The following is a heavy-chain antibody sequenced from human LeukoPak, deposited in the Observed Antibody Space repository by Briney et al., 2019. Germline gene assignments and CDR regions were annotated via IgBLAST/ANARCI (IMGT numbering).Heavy chain of an antibody. CDR3: AKSQEDDSSGYHYSDFDY. V-gene: IGHV4-59*08. J-gene: IGHJ4*02. CDR1: GGSISSYY. CDR2: IYYSGST. Sequence: SETLSLTCTVSGGSISSYYWSWIRQPPGKGLEWIGYIYYSGSTNYNPSLKSRVTISVDTSKNQFSLKLSSVTAADTAVYYCAKSQEDDSSGYHYSDFDYWGQGTLVTVSS. D-gene: IGHD3-22*01.